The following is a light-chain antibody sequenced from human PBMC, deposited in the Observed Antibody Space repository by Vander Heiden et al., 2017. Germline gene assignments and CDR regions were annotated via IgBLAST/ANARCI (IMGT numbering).Light chain of an antibody. Sequence: YVLTQPPSVSVAPGQTARITCRGDKIGGKTVQWYQQKPGQAPLLVVYDGSVRPSGTPQRFSGSTSGATALLTSSRVEAGDAADYYCQCWDSDVAHFVFGGGAKLTVL. CDR3: QCWDSDVAHFV. J-gene: IGLJ2*01. V-gene: IGLV3-21*02. CDR1: KIGGKT. CDR2: DGS.